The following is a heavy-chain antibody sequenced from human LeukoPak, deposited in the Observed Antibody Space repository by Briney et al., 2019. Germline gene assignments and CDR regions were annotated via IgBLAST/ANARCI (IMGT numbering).Heavy chain of an antibody. CDR1: GGSISSYY. J-gene: IGHJ6*02. V-gene: IGHV4-4*07. D-gene: IGHD6-6*01. CDR2: IYTSGST. Sequence: SETLSLTCTVSGGSISSYYWSWIRQPAGKGLEWIGRIYTSGSTNYNPSLKSRATMSVDTSKNQFSLKLSSVTAADTAVYYCARDRGSSFHYYYGMDVWGQGTTVTVSS. CDR3: ARDRGSSFHYYYGMDV.